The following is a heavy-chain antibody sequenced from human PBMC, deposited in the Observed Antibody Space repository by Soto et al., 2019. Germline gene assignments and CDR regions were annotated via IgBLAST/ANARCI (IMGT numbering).Heavy chain of an antibody. CDR2: IGSSGSST. Sequence: GGSLRLSCAAAGFTFTDYAMSWVRQAPGKGLEWVSAIGSSGSSTWYADSVKGRFAISRDSSKNTLDLQMNSLRAEDTAIYYCAKAGCGDVGCYPYFFDYWGQGALVTVSS. D-gene: IGHD2-15*01. CDR1: GFTFTDYA. J-gene: IGHJ4*02. CDR3: AKAGCGDVGCYPYFFDY. V-gene: IGHV3-23*01.